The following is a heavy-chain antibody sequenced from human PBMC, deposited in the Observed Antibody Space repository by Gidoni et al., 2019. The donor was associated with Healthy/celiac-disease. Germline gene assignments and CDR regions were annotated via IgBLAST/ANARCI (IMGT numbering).Heavy chain of an antibody. CDR3: AKGYWSGHMRGGFDY. CDR1: GFTFSSYA. CDR2: IGGSGSST. V-gene: IGHV3-23*01. Sequence: EVQLLESGGGLVQPGGSLRFSCAACGFTFSSYAMCSLRQAPGTGLELVSAIGGSGSSTYYAGSVEDRFTISRGNSKNTQYLQMNSLGAEDTAVYYCAKGYWSGHMRGGFDYWGQGTLVTVSS. J-gene: IGHJ4*02. D-gene: IGHD2-15*01.